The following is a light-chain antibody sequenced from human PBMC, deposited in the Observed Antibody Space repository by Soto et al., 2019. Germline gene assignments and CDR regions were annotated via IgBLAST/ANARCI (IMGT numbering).Light chain of an antibody. J-gene: IGKJ1*01. CDR2: KAS. Sequence: DIQMTQSPSTLSGSVGDRVTITCRASQSISSWLAWYQQKPGKAPKLLIYKASSLESGVLSRFSGSGSGTEFTLTISSLQPDDFATYYCQQYNSYPTFGQGTKVDNK. V-gene: IGKV1-5*03. CDR3: QQYNSYPT. CDR1: QSISSW.